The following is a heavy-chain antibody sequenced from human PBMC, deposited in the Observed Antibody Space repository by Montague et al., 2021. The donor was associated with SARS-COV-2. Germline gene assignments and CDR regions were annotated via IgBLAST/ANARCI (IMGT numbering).Heavy chain of an antibody. Sequence: SETLSLTCSVSGFSISSGSYWAWIRQSPGKGPEWIGTVYHSGYTHYNPSLRGRVTVSIDTSENQFSLTVTSVTAADTAVYFCARRGYTGSDYFDYWGQGTLVTVSS. J-gene: IGHJ4*02. V-gene: IGHV4-38-2*01. D-gene: IGHD5-12*01. CDR1: GFSISSGSY. CDR2: VYHSGYT. CDR3: ARRGYTGSDYFDY.